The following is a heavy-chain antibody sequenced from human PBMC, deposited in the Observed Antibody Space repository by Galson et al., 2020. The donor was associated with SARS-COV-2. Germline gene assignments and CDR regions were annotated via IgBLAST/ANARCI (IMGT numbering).Heavy chain of an antibody. D-gene: IGHD2-15*01. CDR3: ARRYCSGGSCGAFDI. V-gene: IGHV4-39*07. Sequence: SETLSLTCTVSGGSITSTSYYWGWIRQPPGKGLEWIGNIYYSGTTYYHPSLKSRLTISVDTSKNQFSLNLKSVTAADTAVYYCARRYCSGGSCGAFDIWGQGTMVTVSS. CDR2: IYYSGTT. CDR1: GGSITSTSYY. J-gene: IGHJ3*02.